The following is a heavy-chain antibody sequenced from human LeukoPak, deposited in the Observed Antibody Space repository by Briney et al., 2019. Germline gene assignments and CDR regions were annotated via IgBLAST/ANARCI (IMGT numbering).Heavy chain of an antibody. CDR2: IYTSGST. V-gene: IGHV4-4*07. Sequence: SETLSLTCTLSGGSISSYYWSWIRQPAGTGLEWIGRIYTSGSTNYNPSPKTRVTMSVDTSKNQFSLKLSSVTAADTAVYYCARDSGGYCSSTSCHYYYYYYGMDVWGQGTTVTVSS. D-gene: IGHD2-2*01. CDR3: ARDSGGYCSSTSCHYYYYYYGMDV. CDR1: GGSISSYY. J-gene: IGHJ6*02.